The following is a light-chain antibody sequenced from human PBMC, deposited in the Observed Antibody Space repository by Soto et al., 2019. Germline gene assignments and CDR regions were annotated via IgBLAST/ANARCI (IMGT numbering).Light chain of an antibody. CDR3: QQYNSYIFT. CDR2: DAS. Sequence: DIQMTQSPSTLSASVGDRVTITCRASQSISSWLAWYQQKPGKAPKLLIYDASSLGSGVPSRFSGSGSGTEFTLTISSLQPDDFATYYCQQYNSYIFTFGPGTKVDIK. V-gene: IGKV1-5*01. J-gene: IGKJ3*01. CDR1: QSISSW.